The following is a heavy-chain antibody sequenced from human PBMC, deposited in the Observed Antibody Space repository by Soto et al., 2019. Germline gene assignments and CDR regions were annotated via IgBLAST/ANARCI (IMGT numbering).Heavy chain of an antibody. CDR2: IIPIFGTA. CDR1: GGTFSSYA. CDR3: ARETRGQLVGRVYFDY. Sequence: QVQLVQSGAEVKKPGSSVKVSCKASGGTFSSYAISWERQAPGQGLEWMGGIIPIFGTANYAQKFQGRVTITADEATSTAYMELSSLGSEDKAVYYCARETRGQLVGRVYFDYWGQGTLVTVSS. J-gene: IGHJ4*02. V-gene: IGHV1-69*01. D-gene: IGHD6-6*01.